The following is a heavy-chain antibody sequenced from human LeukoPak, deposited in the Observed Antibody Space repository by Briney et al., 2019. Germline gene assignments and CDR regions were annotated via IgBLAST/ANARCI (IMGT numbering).Heavy chain of an antibody. CDR1: GGSISSYY. V-gene: IGHV4-59*01. D-gene: IGHD6-13*01. Sequence: SETLSLTCTVSGGSISSYYWSWIRQPPGKGLEWIGYIYYSGSTNYNPSLKSRVTISVDTSKNQFSLKLSSVTAADTAVYYCARASPHSSSWYYFDYWGQGTLVTVSS. CDR3: ARASPHSSSWYYFDY. J-gene: IGHJ4*02. CDR2: IYYSGST.